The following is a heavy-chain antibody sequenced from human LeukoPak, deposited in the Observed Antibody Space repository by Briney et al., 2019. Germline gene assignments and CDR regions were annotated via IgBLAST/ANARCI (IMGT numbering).Heavy chain of an antibody. CDR1: GFTFSSYG. Sequence: GGSLRLSCAASGFTFSSYGMHWVRQAPGKGLEWVAFIRYDGSNKYYADSVKGRFTISRDNSKNTLYLQMNSLRAEDTAVYYCAKGLGSGWSVAFDIWGQGTMVTVSS. V-gene: IGHV3-30*02. CDR2: IRYDGSNK. CDR3: AKGLGSGWSVAFDI. D-gene: IGHD6-19*01. J-gene: IGHJ3*02.